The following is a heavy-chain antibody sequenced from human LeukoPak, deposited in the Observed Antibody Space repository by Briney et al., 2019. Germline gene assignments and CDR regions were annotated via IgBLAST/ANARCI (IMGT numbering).Heavy chain of an antibody. CDR2: INTGGNT. D-gene: IGHD4-11*01. J-gene: IGHJ4*02. CDR3: VRERPQANRDSKWGFDY. CDR1: GDSISSYY. Sequence: SETLSLTCTVSGDSISSYYWNWIRQPAGKGLEWIGRINTGGNTNYNPSLKSRGTMSVDTSTNQFSLKLTSVTAADTAVYFCVRERPQANRDSKWGFDYWGQGTLVTVSS. V-gene: IGHV4-4*07.